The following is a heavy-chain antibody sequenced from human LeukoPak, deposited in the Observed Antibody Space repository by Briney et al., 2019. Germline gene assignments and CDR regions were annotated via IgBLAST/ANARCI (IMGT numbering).Heavy chain of an antibody. Sequence: PGRSLRLSCAASGFTFSSYGMHWVRQAPGKGLELVAFILSDGSNKYYADSVKGRFTVSRDNSKSTLSLQMNSLRTEDTAVYYCVRDKVTRAFDVWGQGTAVTVSS. CDR2: ILSDGSNK. D-gene: IGHD2-21*02. CDR3: VRDKVTRAFDV. V-gene: IGHV3-33*01. CDR1: GFTFSSYG. J-gene: IGHJ3*01.